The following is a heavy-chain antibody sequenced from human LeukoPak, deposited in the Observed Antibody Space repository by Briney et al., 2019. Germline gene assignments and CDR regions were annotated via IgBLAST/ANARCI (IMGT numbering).Heavy chain of an antibody. CDR1: GYTFTDYY. V-gene: IGHV1-2*02. CDR3: AISPGVMITFGGAPATDYFDY. Sequence: ASVTVSCKASGYTFTDYYMHWVRQAPGQGLEWMGWINPNSGGTNYGQKFQGRVTMTRDTSISTAYMEVSRLRSDDTAVYYCAISPGVMITFGGAPATDYFDYWGQGTLVTVSS. D-gene: IGHD3-16*01. CDR2: INPNSGGT. J-gene: IGHJ4*02.